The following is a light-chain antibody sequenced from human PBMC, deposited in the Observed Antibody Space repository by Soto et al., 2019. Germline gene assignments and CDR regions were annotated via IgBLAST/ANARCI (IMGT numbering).Light chain of an antibody. CDR2: EVS. CDR3: SSYTSSNIDYV. J-gene: IGLJ1*01. V-gene: IGLV2-14*01. Sequence: QAVVTQPASVSGSPGQSITISCTGTSSDVGGYNYVSWYQQHPGKALKLMIYEVSNRPSGVSNRFSGSKSGNTASLTISGLQAEDEADYYCSSYTSSNIDYVFGTGTKVTVL. CDR1: SSDVGGYNY.